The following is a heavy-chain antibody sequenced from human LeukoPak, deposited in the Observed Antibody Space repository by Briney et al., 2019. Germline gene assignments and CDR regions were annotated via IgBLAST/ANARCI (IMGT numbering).Heavy chain of an antibody. V-gene: IGHV4-61*02. J-gene: IGHJ4*02. D-gene: IGHD5-18*01. Sequence: SQTLSLTCTVSGGSISSGSYYWSWIRQPAGKGLEWIGRIYTSGSTNYNPSLKSRVTISVDTSKNQFSLKLSSVTAADTAVYYCARGRAARPSWKQLWLYLDYWGQGTLVTVSS. CDR1: GGSISSGSYY. CDR2: IYTSGST. CDR3: ARGRAARPSWKQLWLYLDY.